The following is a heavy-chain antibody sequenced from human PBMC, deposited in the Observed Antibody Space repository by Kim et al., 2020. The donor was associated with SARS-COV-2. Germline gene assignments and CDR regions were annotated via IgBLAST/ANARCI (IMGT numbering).Heavy chain of an antibody. CDR2: IRSNGKTN. D-gene: IGHD5-12*01. V-gene: IGHV3-48*03. Sequence: GGSLRLSCAASGFTFGNYAMNWVRLAPGKGLEWVAHIRSNGKTNDYADSVKGRFAISRDNAKNSLYPQINSLRAEDTALYSCATGYVNYCSHYSMDVWGQGTTVTVSS. CDR1: GFTFGNYA. CDR3: ATGYVNYCSHYSMDV. J-gene: IGHJ6*02.